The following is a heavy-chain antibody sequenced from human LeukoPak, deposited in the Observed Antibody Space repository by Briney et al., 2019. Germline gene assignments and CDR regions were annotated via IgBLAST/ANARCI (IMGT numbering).Heavy chain of an antibody. CDR1: GFTFSSYS. CDR3: ASPVYSSSPFPFDY. J-gene: IGHJ4*02. V-gene: IGHV3-48*01. CDR2: ISSSSSTI. Sequence: GGSLRLSCAASGFTFSSYSVTWVRQAPGKGLEWVSYISSSSSTIYYADSVKGRFTISRDNAKNSLYLQMNSLRAEDTAVYYCASPVYSSSPFPFDYWGQGTLVTVSS. D-gene: IGHD6-13*01.